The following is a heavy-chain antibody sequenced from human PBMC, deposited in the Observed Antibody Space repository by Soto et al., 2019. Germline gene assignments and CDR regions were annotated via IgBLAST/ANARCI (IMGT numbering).Heavy chain of an antibody. D-gene: IGHD2-2*02. CDR3: ARDRYQLLYGDYYYYSTDV. CDR2: IYYSGST. V-gene: IGHV4-59*01. CDR1: GGSISSYY. J-gene: IGHJ6*03. Sequence: SETLSLTCTVSGGSISSYYWSWIRQPPGKGLEWIGYIYYSGSTNYNPSLKSRVTISVDTSKNQFSLKLSSVTAADTAVYYCARDRYQLLYGDYYYYSTDVWGKGTTVTVSS.